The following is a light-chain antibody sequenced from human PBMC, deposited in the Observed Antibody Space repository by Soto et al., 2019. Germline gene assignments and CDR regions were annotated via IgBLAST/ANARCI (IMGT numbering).Light chain of an antibody. J-gene: IGLJ1*01. V-gene: IGLV2-14*01. CDR1: SSDVGGYNY. CDR3: SSYTSSSTDYV. Sequence: QSVLAQPASMSGSPGQSITISCTGTSSDVGGYNYVSWYQQHPGKAPKLMIYDVSNRPSGVSNRFSGSKSGNTASLTISGLQAEDEADYYCSSYTSSSTDYVFGTGTKVTV. CDR2: DVS.